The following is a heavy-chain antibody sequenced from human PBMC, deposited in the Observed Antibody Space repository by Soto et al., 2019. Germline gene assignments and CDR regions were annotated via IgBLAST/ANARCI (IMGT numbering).Heavy chain of an antibody. J-gene: IGHJ4*02. V-gene: IGHV4-59*08. CDR2: IYYSGST. Sequence: TSETLSLTCTVSGCSISSYYWSWIRQPPGKGLEWIGYIYYSGSTNYNPSLKSRVTISVDTSKNQFSLKLSSVTAADTAVYYCGRRSTFSYEVAFDYWGQGTLVTSPQ. D-gene: IGHD3-16*01. CDR3: GRRSTFSYEVAFDY. CDR1: GCSISSYY.